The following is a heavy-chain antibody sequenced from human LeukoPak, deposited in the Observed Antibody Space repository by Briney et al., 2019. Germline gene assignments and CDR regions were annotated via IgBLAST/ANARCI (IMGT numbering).Heavy chain of an antibody. CDR1: GGSFSSGDYY. D-gene: IGHD6-13*01. CDR3: ARAPLSAAFDY. V-gene: IGHV4-30-4*01. Sequence: SETLSLTCTVSGGSFSSGDYYWSWIRQPPGKGLEWIGYIYYSGSTYYNPSLKSRVTISVDTSKNQFSLKLSSVTAADTAVYYCARAPLSAAFDYWGQGTLVTVSS. J-gene: IGHJ4*02. CDR2: IYYSGST.